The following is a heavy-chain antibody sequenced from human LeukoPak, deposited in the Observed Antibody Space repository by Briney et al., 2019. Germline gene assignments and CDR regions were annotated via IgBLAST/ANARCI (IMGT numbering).Heavy chain of an antibody. CDR2: ISSSGSTI. J-gene: IGHJ4*02. CDR1: GFTFSDYY. D-gene: IGHD3-10*01. V-gene: IGHV3-11*04. CDR3: AREIVRMVRGVKYFDY. Sequence: GGSLRLSCAASGFTFSDYYMSWIRQAPGKGLEWVSYISSSGSTIYYADSVKGRFTISMDNAKNSMYLRMSSLRAEDTAVYYCAREIVRMVRGVKYFDYWGQGTLVTVSS.